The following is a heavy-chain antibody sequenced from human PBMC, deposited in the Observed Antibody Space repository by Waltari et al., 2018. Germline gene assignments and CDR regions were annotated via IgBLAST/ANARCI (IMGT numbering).Heavy chain of an antibody. J-gene: IGHJ4*02. D-gene: IGHD2-15*01. CDR2: INTDGSST. V-gene: IGHV3-74*01. CDR3: ARDMDCSGGSCYSFDY. Sequence: VWVSRINTDGSSTSYADSVKGRFTISRDNAKNSLYLQMNSLRAEDTAVYYCARDMDCSGGSCYSFDYWGQGTLVTVSS.